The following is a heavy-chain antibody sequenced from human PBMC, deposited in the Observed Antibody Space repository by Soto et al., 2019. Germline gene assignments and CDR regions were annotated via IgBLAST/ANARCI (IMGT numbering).Heavy chain of an antibody. J-gene: IGHJ5*02. CDR1: GASIYNGGYF. CDR2: IHNSGSP. Sequence: QVQLQESGPGLVRPSQTLSLTCSVSGASIYNGGYFWSWIRQSPGKGLEWIGHIHNSGSPSNNPSLKSLVTISADTSMNQFSLALTSVTAADPAMYYGARGPTADKVDTWRQGVLVTVSS. V-gene: IGHV4-30-4*01. CDR3: ARGPTADKVDT.